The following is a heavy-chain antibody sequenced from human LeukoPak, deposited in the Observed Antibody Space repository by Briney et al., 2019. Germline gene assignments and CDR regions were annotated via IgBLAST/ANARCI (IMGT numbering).Heavy chain of an antibody. J-gene: IGHJ4*02. CDR3: ARDQGNSGYDSRGIGY. CDR2: INPNSGGT. Sequence: GASVKVSCKASGYTFTGYYMHWVRQAPGQGLEWMGWINPNSGGTNYTQKFQGRVTMTRDTSISTAYMELSRLRSDDTAVYYCARDQGNSGYDSRGIGYWGQGTLVTVSS. V-gene: IGHV1-2*02. CDR1: GYTFTGYY. D-gene: IGHD5-12*01.